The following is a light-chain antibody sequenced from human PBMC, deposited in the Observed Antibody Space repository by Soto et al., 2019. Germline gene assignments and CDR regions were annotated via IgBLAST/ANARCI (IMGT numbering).Light chain of an antibody. V-gene: IGLV2-14*01. CDR3: SSYTSSSTV. Sequence: QSALTQPASVSGSPGQSITVSCTGTSSDIGGYNYVSWYQHHPGKAPQLIIYEVNLRPSGVSSRFSGFKSGNTASLSISGLQAEDEADYYCSSYTSSSTVFGTGTKVTVL. J-gene: IGLJ1*01. CDR1: SSDIGGYNY. CDR2: EVN.